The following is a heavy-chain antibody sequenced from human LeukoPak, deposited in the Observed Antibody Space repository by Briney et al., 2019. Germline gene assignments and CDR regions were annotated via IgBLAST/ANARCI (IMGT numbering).Heavy chain of an antibody. CDR3: ARDVQLSPALQGDFDY. D-gene: IGHD2-2*01. J-gene: IGHJ4*02. V-gene: IGHV1-2*02. CDR2: INPKSGGT. CDR1: GYTFTDYY. Sequence: GASVKVSCRASGYTFTDYYIHWVRQAPGQGPEWLGWINPKSGGTNAAQISQGRVTMTRDTSISTAYMELSRLRSDDTAVYYCARDVQLSPALQGDFDYWGQGTLVTVSS.